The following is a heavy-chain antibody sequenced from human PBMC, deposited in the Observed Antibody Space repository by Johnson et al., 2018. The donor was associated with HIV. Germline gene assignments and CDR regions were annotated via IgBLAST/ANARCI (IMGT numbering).Heavy chain of an antibody. Sequence: VQLVESGGGVVQPGRSLRLSCAASGFTFSSYDMHWVRHATGKGLEWVSAIGTAGDTYYPGSVKGRFTISRENAKNSLYLQMNSLRAGDTAVYYCARQTTVVSGDAFDIWGQGTMVTVSS. V-gene: IGHV3-13*01. CDR2: IGTAGDT. CDR1: GFTFSSYD. J-gene: IGHJ3*02. D-gene: IGHD4-23*01. CDR3: ARQTTVVSGDAFDI.